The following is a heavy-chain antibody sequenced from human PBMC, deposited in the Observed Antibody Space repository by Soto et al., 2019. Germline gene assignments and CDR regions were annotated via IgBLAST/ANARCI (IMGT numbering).Heavy chain of an antibody. Sequence: QVQLVESGGGVVQPGRSLRLSCAASGFTFSSYAMHWVRQAPGKGLEWVAVISYDGSNKYYADSVKGRFTISRDNSKNTLYLQMNSLRAEDTAVYYCARDFGVERVSLPVNYYYGMDVWGQGTTVTVSS. V-gene: IGHV3-30-3*01. CDR2: ISYDGSNK. CDR3: ARDFGVERVSLPVNYYYGMDV. J-gene: IGHJ6*02. CDR1: GFTFSSYA. D-gene: IGHD1-1*01.